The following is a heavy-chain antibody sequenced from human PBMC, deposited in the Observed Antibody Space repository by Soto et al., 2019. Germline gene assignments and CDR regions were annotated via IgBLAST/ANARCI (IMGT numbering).Heavy chain of an antibody. V-gene: IGHV3-23*01. CDR2: ISRSGNST. Sequence: EVQVLESGGDLAQPGRSLRLSCAVSGLSFSSYAMTWVRQSPGKGLEWVSSISRSGNSTYSADSVRGRFTISRDNSKNTLYLQMNSPRAEDTAVYYCAKDAKILDWLPTSYYFDFWGQGTLVTVSS. D-gene: IGHD3-9*01. J-gene: IGHJ4*02. CDR3: AKDAKILDWLPTSYYFDF. CDR1: GLSFSSYA.